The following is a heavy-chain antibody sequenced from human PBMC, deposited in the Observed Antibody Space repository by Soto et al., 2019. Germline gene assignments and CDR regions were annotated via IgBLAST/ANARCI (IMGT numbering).Heavy chain of an antibody. Sequence: PSETLSLTCTVSGGSISSGAYYWSWIRQHPGKGLEWIGYIYYSGSTYYNPSLKSRVTISVDTSKNQFSLKLSSVTAADTAVYYCAIYDSSGSRGFQHWGQGNLVTVS. CDR3: AIYDSSGSRGFQH. CDR2: IYYSGST. D-gene: IGHD3-22*01. V-gene: IGHV4-31*03. CDR1: GGSISSGAYY. J-gene: IGHJ1*01.